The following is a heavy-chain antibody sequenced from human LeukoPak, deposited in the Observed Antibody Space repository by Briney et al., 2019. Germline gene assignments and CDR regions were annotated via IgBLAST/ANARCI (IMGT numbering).Heavy chain of an antibody. CDR3: AREARVGGALQY. V-gene: IGHV3-74*03. D-gene: IGHD1-26*01. J-gene: IGHJ4*02. Sequence: GGSLRLSCAASGFTFSDYSMAWVRQAPGKGLAWAARINPDGSIRTYANSVQGRVTISRDTAKDTLFLQMNSLRAEDTAVYYCAREARVGGALQYWGQGTPVTVSS. CDR1: GFTFSDYS. CDR2: INPDGSIR.